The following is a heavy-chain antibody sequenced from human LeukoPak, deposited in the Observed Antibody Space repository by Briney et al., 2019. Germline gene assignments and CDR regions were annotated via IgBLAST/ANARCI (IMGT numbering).Heavy chain of an antibody. J-gene: IGHJ4*02. CDR3: AKDRYYDSSGYEDY. CDR1: GFTFSSYG. Sequence: GGSLRLSCAASGFTFSSYGTHWVRQAPGKGLEWVAVISYDGSNKYYADSVKGRFTISRDNSENTLYLQMNSLRAEDTAVYYCAKDRYYDSSGYEDYWGQGTLVTVSS. CDR2: ISYDGSNK. V-gene: IGHV3-30*18. D-gene: IGHD3-22*01.